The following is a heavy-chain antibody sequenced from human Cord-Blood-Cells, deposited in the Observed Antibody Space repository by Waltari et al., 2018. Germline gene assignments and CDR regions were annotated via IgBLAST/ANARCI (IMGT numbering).Heavy chain of an antibody. Sequence: QVQLVQSGAEVKKPGSSVKVSCKASGGTLSSYAISWVRQAPGEGFEWMGWINPSFGTANYAQKFQGKVTITADESTSTAYMELSSLRSEDTAVYYCARDSPVGSRDYWGQGTLVTVSS. J-gene: IGHJ4*02. CDR2: INPSFGTA. CDR1: GGTLSSYA. D-gene: IGHD1-26*01. V-gene: IGHV1-69*01. CDR3: ARDSPVGSRDY.